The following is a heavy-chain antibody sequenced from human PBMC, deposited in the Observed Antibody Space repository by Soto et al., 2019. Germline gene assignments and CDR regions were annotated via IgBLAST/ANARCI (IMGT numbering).Heavy chain of an antibody. D-gene: IGHD1-7*01. CDR2: IYYSGST. CDR3: ARAGTTGVAVDY. Sequence: QVQLQESGPGLVKPSQTLSLTCTVSGGSISSGDYYWSWIRQHQGKGLEWIGYIYYSGSTYYNPSLKSRVTISVDTSKNQFSLKLSSVTAADTAVYYCARAGTTGVAVDYWGQGTLVTVSS. J-gene: IGHJ4*02. V-gene: IGHV4-30-4*01. CDR1: GGSISSGDYY.